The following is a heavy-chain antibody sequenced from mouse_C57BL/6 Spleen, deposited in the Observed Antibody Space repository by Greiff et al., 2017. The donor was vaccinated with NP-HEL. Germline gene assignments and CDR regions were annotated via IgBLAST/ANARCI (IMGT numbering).Heavy chain of an antibody. D-gene: IGHD2-3*01. V-gene: IGHV1-53*01. CDR2: INPSNGGT. Sequence: VQLQQPGTELVKPGASVKLSCKASGYTFTSYWMRWVKQRPGQGLEWIGNINPSNGGTNYNEKFKSKATLTVDKSSSTAYMQLSSLTSEDSAVYYCARSDGYYAYFDVWGTGTTVTVSS. J-gene: IGHJ1*03. CDR1: GYTFTSYW. CDR3: ARSDGYYAYFDV.